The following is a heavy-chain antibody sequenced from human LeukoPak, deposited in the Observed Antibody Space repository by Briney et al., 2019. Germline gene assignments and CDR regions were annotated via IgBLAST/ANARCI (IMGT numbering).Heavy chain of an antibody. Sequence: PSETLSLTCTVSGDSISSSSYFWGWIRQPPGKGLEWIGSIPYSGNTYYNPSLKSRVTISVDTSKNQFSLNLNSVTAADTAVYYCARPGYYGDYAFDYWGQGTLVTVSS. D-gene: IGHD4-17*01. J-gene: IGHJ4*02. CDR1: GDSISSSSYF. V-gene: IGHV4-39*01. CDR2: IPYSGNT. CDR3: ARPGYYGDYAFDY.